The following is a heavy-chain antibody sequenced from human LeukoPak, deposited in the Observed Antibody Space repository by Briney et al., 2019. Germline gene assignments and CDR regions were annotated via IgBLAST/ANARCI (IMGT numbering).Heavy chain of an antibody. CDR2: IHYSGST. V-gene: IGHV4-59*01. Sequence: SETLSLTWTGSGGSINTYYWSWIRQPPGTGLEWIAYIHYSGSTNYNPSLKSRVTISVDTSKKHLSLKLSSVTAADTAVYYCANFGGSFVFLDYWGQGTLVTVSS. D-gene: IGHD1-26*01. J-gene: IGHJ4*02. CDR1: GGSINTYY. CDR3: ANFGGSFVFLDY.